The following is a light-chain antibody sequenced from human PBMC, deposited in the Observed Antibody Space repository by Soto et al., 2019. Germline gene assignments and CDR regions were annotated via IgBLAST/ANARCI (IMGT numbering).Light chain of an antibody. CDR1: QSLLHSDGHNY. CDR3: MQSLQGPT. CDR2: VGS. V-gene: IGKV2-28*01. Sequence: DIVLTQSPLSLPVTPGEPSSISCRSSQSLLHSDGHNYLDWYLPRPPQSPQLLIYVGSKRASGVHDTFSGSGSSTDFTLKISRVEAEDVEVYYCMQSLQGPTFGGGTKVDIK. J-gene: IGKJ4*01.